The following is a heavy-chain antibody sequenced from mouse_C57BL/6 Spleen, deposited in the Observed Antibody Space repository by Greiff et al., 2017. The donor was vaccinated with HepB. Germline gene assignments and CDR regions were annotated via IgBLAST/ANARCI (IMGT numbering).Heavy chain of an antibody. V-gene: IGHV3-6*01. CDR3: ATLYYGNFDY. CDR1: GYSITSGYY. CDR2: ISYDGSN. Sequence: ESGPGLVKPSQSLSLTCSVTGYSITSGYYWNWIRQFPGNKLEWMGYISYDGSNNYNPSLKNRISITRDTSKNQFFLKLNSVTTEDTATYYCATLYYGNFDYWGQGTTLTVSS. D-gene: IGHD1-1*01. J-gene: IGHJ2*01.